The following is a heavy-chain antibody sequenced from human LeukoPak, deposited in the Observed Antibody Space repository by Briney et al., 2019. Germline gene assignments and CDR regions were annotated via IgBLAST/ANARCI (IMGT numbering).Heavy chain of an antibody. Sequence: GGSLRLSCAASGFTFSSYSMNWVRQPPGKGLEWVSYISSSGSTIYYADSVKGRFTISRDNAKNSLYLQMNSLRAEDTAVYYCARRAGAYSHPYDYWGQGTLVTVSS. CDR1: GFTFSSYS. V-gene: IGHV3-48*04. D-gene: IGHD4/OR15-4a*01. J-gene: IGHJ4*02. CDR3: ARRAGAYSHPYDY. CDR2: ISSSGSTI.